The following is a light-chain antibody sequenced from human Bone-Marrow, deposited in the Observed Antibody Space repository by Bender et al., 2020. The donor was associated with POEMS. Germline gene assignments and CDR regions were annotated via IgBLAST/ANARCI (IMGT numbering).Light chain of an antibody. V-gene: IGLV1-40*01. CDR2: GYN. J-gene: IGLJ3*02. CDR3: QSYDNSLGGWV. CDR1: SSNTGSGYD. Sequence: QSLLTQPPSVSEAPRPRVTISCTGSSSNTGSGYDINWYQPLPGTAPKLLIYGYNNRPSGVPDRFSGSKSGTSASLAITGLQAEDEGDYYCQSYDNSLGGWVFGGGTKLTVL.